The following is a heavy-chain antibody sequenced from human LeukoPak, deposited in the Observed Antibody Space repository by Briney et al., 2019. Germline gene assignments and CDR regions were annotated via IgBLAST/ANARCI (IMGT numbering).Heavy chain of an antibody. D-gene: IGHD2-15*01. Sequence: SQTLSLTCPVSAGSINSGGYYWSWIRHPAGKGLEWIGRTYRTGNTNYKPSLESQVTRSVDTSKDQFSLKLTSVAAADTAIYYCTRGCSGGSCYSGYGMDVWGQGTTVTVSS. CDR1: AGSINSGGYY. J-gene: IGHJ6*02. V-gene: IGHV4-61*02. CDR2: TYRTGNT. CDR3: TRGCSGGSCYSGYGMDV.